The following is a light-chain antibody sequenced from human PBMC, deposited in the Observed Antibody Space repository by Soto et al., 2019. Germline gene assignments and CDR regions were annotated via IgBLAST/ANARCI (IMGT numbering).Light chain of an antibody. Sequence: IVLSQSPSSLSASVGDRVTITCRASQDLDKWLAWYQQKPGKAPNLLIYRSSTLREGVPSRFXXXXXXXXYILTITDLQPDDFATYYCQQYSSYWTFGQGTVV. V-gene: IGKV1-5*01. CDR2: RSS. CDR3: QQYSSYWT. J-gene: IGKJ1*01. CDR1: QDLDKW.